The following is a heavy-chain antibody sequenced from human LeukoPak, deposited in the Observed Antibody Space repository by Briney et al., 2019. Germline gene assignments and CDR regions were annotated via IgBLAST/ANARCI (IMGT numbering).Heavy chain of an antibody. J-gene: IGHJ6*03. Sequence: SETLSLTCTVSGGSISRYYWSCIRQPAGEGLEWSGRIYTSGSTNYNPSLKSRVTMSVDTSKNQFALKLSSVTAADTAVYYCARFPGGAEYRHYYYMDVWGKGTTVTVSS. CDR1: GGSISRYY. D-gene: IGHD2-2*01. V-gene: IGHV4-4*07. CDR2: IYTSGST. CDR3: ARFPGGAEYRHYYYMDV.